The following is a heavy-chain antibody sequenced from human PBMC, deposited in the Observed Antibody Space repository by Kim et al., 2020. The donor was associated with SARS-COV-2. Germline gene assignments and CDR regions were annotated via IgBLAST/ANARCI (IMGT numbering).Heavy chain of an antibody. J-gene: IGHJ6*02. V-gene: IGHV1-2*06. CDR1: GYIFTGYY. D-gene: IGHD3-10*01. CDR2: INPNNGVT. CDR3: ARLKYETRRGAYYFYYGMDV. Sequence: ASVKVSCKASGYIFTGYYIHWVRQAPGQGLEWMGRINPNNGVTDLAQKFQGRVTVTRDTAISTASMELTRLSLDDTAVYFCARLKYETRRGAYYFYYGMDVWGQGTTVSVS.